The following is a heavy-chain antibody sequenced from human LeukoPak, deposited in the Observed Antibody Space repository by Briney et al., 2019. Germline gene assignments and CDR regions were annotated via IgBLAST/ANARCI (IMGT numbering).Heavy chain of an antibody. CDR3: AKPSNSKQWLVQRRGNYFDY. CDR1: GFTFSSYG. V-gene: IGHV3-30*18. Sequence: PGGSLRLSSAASGFTFSSYGLHWVRQAPGKGLEWVAVMSYDGSNKYYADSVKGRFTISRDNSKNTLYLQMNSLRAEDTAVYYCAKPSNSKQWLVQRRGNYFDYWGQGTLVTVSS. J-gene: IGHJ4*02. D-gene: IGHD6-19*01. CDR2: MSYDGSNK.